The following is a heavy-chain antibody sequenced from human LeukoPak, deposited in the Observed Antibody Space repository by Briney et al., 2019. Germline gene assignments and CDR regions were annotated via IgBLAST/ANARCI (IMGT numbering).Heavy chain of an antibody. CDR2: TNYSGST. CDR3: ARHAEAGTTSCPLDY. J-gene: IGHJ4*02. CDR1: GGSISSSSYY. D-gene: IGHD2-2*01. V-gene: IGHV4-39*01. Sequence: SETMSLTCTVSGGSISSSSYYWGWIRQPPGKGLEWIGRTNYSGSTYHNPSPKSRVTISVDTSKNQFSLKVSSVTAADAAAYYCARHAEAGTTSCPLDYWGEGSLVTVSS.